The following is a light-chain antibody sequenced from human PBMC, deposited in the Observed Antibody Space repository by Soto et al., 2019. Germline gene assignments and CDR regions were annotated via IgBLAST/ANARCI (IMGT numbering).Light chain of an antibody. CDR3: SSYTSSSTSVV. Sequence: QSVLTQPASVSGSPGQSITISCTGTSSDVGGYNYVSWYQQHPGKAPKLMIYDVSNRPSGVSNRFSGSKSGNTASLTISGLQAEDEADYYCSSYTSSSTSVVFGGGTRSPS. CDR2: DVS. V-gene: IGLV2-14*01. J-gene: IGLJ2*01. CDR1: SSDVGGYNY.